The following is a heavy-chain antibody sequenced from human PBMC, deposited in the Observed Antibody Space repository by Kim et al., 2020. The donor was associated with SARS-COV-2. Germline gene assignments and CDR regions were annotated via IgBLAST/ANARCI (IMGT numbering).Heavy chain of an antibody. CDR2: INPNSGGT. CDR3: ARAGVRLWFGELLYGGPLGYYYSYGMDV. CDR1: GYTFTGYY. V-gene: IGHV1-2*02. J-gene: IGHJ6*02. D-gene: IGHD3-10*01. Sequence: ASVKVSCKASGYTFTGYYMHWVRQAPGQGLEWMGWINPNSGGTNYAQKFQGRVTMTRDTSISTAYMELSRLRSDDTAVYYCARAGVRLWFGELLYGGPLGYYYSYGMDVWGQGITVTVSS.